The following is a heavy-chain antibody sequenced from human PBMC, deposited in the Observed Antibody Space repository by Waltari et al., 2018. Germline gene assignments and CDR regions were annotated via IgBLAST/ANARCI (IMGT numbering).Heavy chain of an antibody. CDR3: ARGAYYYDSSGYWG. D-gene: IGHD3-22*01. V-gene: IGHV4-39*07. J-gene: IGHJ4*02. Sequence: QLQLQESGPGLVKPSETLSLTCTVSGGSLSSSSYYWGWIRQPPGKGLGGIGSIYYSGSTYSNPSLKSRVTISVDTSKNQFSLKLSSVTAADTAVYYCARGAYYYDSSGYWGWGQGTLVTVSS. CDR1: GGSLSSSSYY. CDR2: IYYSGST.